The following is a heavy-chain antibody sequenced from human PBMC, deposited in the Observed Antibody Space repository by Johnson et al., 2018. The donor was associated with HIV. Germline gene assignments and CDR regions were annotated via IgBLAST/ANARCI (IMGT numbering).Heavy chain of an antibody. CDR3: AKKGGRRCQNRNAFDI. D-gene: IGHD1-14*01. J-gene: IGHJ3*02. CDR1: GFTVSSNY. V-gene: IGHV3-66*01. CDR2: IYSGGST. Sequence: EVQLVESGGGVVQPGRSLRLSCAASGFTVSSNYMNWVRQAPGKGLEWVSVIYSGGSTYYADSVKGRFTISRDNSKNTLYLQMNSLRAEDTAVYYCAKKGGRRCQNRNAFDIWGQGTMVTVSS.